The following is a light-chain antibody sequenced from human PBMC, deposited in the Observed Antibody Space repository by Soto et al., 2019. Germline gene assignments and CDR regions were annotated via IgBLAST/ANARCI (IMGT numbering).Light chain of an antibody. J-gene: IGKJ1*01. CDR3: QQYNNWPAWT. Sequence: EIVLTQSPGTLSLSPGERATLSCRASQSVTSNYLAWYQQKPGQAPRLLFFGASIRATGIPARFSGSGSGTEFTLTISSLQSEDFAVYYCQQYNNWPAWTFGQGTKVDIK. CDR2: GAS. V-gene: IGKV3-15*01. CDR1: QSVTSN.